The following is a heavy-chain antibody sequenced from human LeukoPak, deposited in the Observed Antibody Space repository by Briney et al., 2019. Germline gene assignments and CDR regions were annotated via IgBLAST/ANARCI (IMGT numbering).Heavy chain of an antibody. CDR3: SKKGQSEDYGKPG. CDR1: GFTLGTYD. D-gene: IGHD4-17*01. V-gene: IGHV3-23*01. Sequence: SGGSLRLSCAASGFTLGTYDMYWVRQAPGKGLECVSSISRSGGSTYYADSVKGRFTISRDNSKNTLYLEMSGLRADATAVYYCSKKGQSEDYGKPGWGQGTLVTVSS. J-gene: IGHJ4*02. CDR2: ISRSGGST.